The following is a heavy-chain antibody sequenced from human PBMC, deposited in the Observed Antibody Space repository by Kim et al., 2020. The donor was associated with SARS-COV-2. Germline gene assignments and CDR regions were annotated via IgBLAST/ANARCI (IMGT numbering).Heavy chain of an antibody. J-gene: IGHJ1*01. Sequence: GGSLRLSCTASGFSVVNNYMSWVRQAPGKGLEWVSLIYSDGSNLYAAYLESSLTTSTNNTTNKLHHQLISMRTDDNTVFYCAATGSSDSSGFYFYF. CDR3: AATGSSDSSGFYFYF. D-gene: IGHD3-22*01. V-gene: IGHV3-66*01. CDR1: GFSVVNNY. CDR2: IYSDGSN.